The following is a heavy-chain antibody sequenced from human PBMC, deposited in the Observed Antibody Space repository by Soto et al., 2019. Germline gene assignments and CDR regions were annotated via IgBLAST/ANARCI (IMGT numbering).Heavy chain of an antibody. CDR1: GFTFSSYA. V-gene: IGHV3-23*01. D-gene: IGHD7-27*01. J-gene: IGHJ2*01. CDR3: AKDAPPVITGERYFDL. CDR2: ISGSGGST. Sequence: GGSLRLSCAASGFTFSSYAMSWVRQAPGKGLEWVSAISGSGGSTYYADSVKGRFTISRDNSKNTLYLQMNSLRAEDTAVYYCAKDAPPVITGERYFDLWGRGTLVTVSS.